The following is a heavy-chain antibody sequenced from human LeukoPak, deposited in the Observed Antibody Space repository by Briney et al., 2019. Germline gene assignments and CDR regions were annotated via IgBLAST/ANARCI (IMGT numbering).Heavy chain of an antibody. CDR3: AIYHNPLWFGELQIDY. Sequence: ASVKVSCKASGYTFTSYDINWVRQATGQGLEWMGWMNPNSGNTGYAQKFQGRVTMTRNTSISTAYMELSSLRSEDTAVYYCAIYHNPLWFGELQIDYWGQGTLVTVSS. J-gene: IGHJ4*02. CDR2: MNPNSGNT. CDR1: GYTFTSYD. V-gene: IGHV1-8*01. D-gene: IGHD3-10*01.